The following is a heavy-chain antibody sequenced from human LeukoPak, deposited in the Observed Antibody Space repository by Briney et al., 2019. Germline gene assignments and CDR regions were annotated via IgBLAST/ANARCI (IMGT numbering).Heavy chain of an antibody. D-gene: IGHD6-13*01. CDR2: FDPEDGET. V-gene: IGHV1-24*01. CDR3: ATAQQLVLGYYFDY. J-gene: IGHJ4*02. Sequence: ASVKVSCKASGYPFTAYYMHWVRQAPGQGLEWRGGFDPEDGETIYAQKFQGRVTMTEDTSTDTAYMELSSLRSEDTDVYYCATAQQLVLGYYFDYWGQGTLVTVSS. CDR1: GYPFTAYY.